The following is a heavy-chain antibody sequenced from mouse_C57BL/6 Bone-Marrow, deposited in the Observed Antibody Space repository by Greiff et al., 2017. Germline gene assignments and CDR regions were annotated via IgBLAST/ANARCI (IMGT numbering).Heavy chain of an antibody. CDR1: GYTFTSYW. V-gene: IGHV1-69*01. D-gene: IGHD4-1*01. CDR2: IDPSDSYT. CDR3: ARDWDKNFDY. J-gene: IGHJ2*01. Sequence: VQLQQPGAELVMPGASVKLSCKASGYTFTSYWMHWVKQRPGQGLEWIGEIDPSDSYTNYNQKFKGKTTLTVDKSSSTAYLQLSSLTSDDAAVYYCARDWDKNFDYWGQGTTLTVSA.